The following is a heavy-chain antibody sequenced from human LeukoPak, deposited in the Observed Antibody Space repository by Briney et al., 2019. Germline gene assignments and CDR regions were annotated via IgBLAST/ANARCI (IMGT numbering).Heavy chain of an antibody. D-gene: IGHD1-26*01. V-gene: IGHV3-33*01. Sequence: GGSLRLSCAASGFTFSSYGMHWVRQAPGKGLEWVAVIWYDGSNKYYADSVKGRFTISRDNSKNTLYLQMNSLRAEDTAVYYCARGPLGATSLSFDYWGQGTLVTVSS. J-gene: IGHJ4*02. CDR1: GFTFSSYG. CDR2: IWYDGSNK. CDR3: ARGPLGATSLSFDY.